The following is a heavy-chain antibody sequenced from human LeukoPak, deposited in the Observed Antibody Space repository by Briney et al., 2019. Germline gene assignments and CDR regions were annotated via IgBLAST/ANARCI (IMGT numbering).Heavy chain of an antibody. CDR3: ARDQGVLAAVLDV. Sequence: GASVKVSCKASGYTFTSYGISWVRQAPGQGLEWMGWISAYNGNTNYAQKLQGRVTMTTVTSTSTAYMELSSLRSEDTAVYYCARDQGVLAAVLDVWGQGTTVTVSS. D-gene: IGHD2-8*02. CDR2: ISAYNGNT. V-gene: IGHV1-18*01. J-gene: IGHJ6*02. CDR1: GYTFTSYG.